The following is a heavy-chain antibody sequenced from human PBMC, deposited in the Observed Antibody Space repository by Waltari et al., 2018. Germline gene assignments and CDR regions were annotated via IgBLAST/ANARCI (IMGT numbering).Heavy chain of an antibody. J-gene: IGHJ4*02. D-gene: IGHD1-26*01. CDR2: IYYSGST. V-gene: IGHV4-59*01. CDR1: GGSISSYY. Sequence: QVQLQESGPGLVKPSETLSLTCTVSGGSISSYYWSWLRQPPGKGLEWIGYIYYSGSTNYNPSLKSRVTISVDTSKNQFSLKLSSVTAADTAVYYCARDSGSYGYFDYWGQGTLVTVSS. CDR3: ARDSGSYGYFDY.